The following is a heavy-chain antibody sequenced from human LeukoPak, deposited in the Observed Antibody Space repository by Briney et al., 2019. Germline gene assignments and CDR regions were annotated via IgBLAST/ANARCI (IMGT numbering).Heavy chain of an antibody. CDR1: GGSISSGSYY. D-gene: IGHD4-17*01. CDR2: IYTSGST. Sequence: SETLSLTCTVSGGSISSGSYYWNWIRQPAGKGLEWIGRIYTSGSTNYNPSLKSRVTISVDTSKNQFSLKLNSVTAADTAVYYCARGYYGDLDYWGQGTLVTVSS. V-gene: IGHV4-61*02. J-gene: IGHJ4*02. CDR3: ARGYYGDLDY.